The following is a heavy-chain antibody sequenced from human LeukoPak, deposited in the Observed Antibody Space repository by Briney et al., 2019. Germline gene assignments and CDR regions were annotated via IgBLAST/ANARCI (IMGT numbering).Heavy chain of an antibody. CDR3: ARGSNSAFDY. V-gene: IGHV3-7*04. J-gene: IGHJ4*02. Sequence: GGSLRLSCAASGFTLSNYWMNWARQAPGKGLEWVANIKQDGSEKYNVDSVKGRFTISRDNAKNSLYLQMNSLRAEDTAVYYCARGSNSAFDYWGQGTLVTVSS. D-gene: IGHD6-6*01. CDR2: IKQDGSEK. CDR1: GFTLSNYW.